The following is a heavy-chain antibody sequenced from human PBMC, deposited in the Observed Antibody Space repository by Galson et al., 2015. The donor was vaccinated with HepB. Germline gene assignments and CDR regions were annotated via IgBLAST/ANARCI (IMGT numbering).Heavy chain of an antibody. J-gene: IGHJ4*02. Sequence: SLRLSCAASGFTFSSYAMHWVRQAPGKGLEWVAVISYDGSNKYYADSVKGRFTISRDNSKNTLYLQMNSLRAEDTAVYYCARGGDGDYWGQGTLVTVSS. CDR1: GFTFSSYA. CDR2: ISYDGSNK. CDR3: ARGGDGDY. D-gene: IGHD2-21*02. V-gene: IGHV3-30*04.